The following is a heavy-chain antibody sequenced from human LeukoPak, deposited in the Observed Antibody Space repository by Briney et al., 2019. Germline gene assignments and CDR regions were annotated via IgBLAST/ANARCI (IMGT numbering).Heavy chain of an antibody. CDR3: ARGDIIRGDYNWFDP. CDR1: GGSISSYY. V-gene: IGHV4-4*07. CDR2: IYSSGST. J-gene: IGHJ5*02. D-gene: IGHD3-10*01. Sequence: SETLSLTCTVSGGSISSYYCSWIRQPAGKGLEYIGRIYSSGSTNYSPSLKSRVPMSVDTSKNQFSLKLTSVTAADTAVYYCARGDIIRGDYNWFDPWGQGILVTVSS.